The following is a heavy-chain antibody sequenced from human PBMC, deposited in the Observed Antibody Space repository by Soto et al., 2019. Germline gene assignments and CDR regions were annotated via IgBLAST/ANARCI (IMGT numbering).Heavy chain of an antibody. V-gene: IGHV1-24*01. CDR2: FDPEDGET. CDR1: GYTLTELS. J-gene: IGHJ4*02. CDR3: ATYYGSGSYSYPFDY. Sequence: GASVKVSCKVSGYTLTELSMHWVRQAPGKGLEWMGGFDPEDGETIYAQKFQGRVTMTEDTSTDTAYMELSSLRSEDAAVYYCATYYGSGSYSYPFDYWGQGTLVTVSS. D-gene: IGHD3-10*01.